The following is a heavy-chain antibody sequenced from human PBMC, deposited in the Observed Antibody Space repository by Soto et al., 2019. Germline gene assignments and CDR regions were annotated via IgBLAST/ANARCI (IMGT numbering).Heavy chain of an antibody. J-gene: IGHJ3*02. Sequence: SETLSLTCTVSGGSISSGGYYWSWIRQHPGKGLEWIGYIYYSGSAYYNPSLKSRVTISVDTSKNQFSLKLSSVTAADTAVYYCASSFRYHYDSSGRDAFDIWGQGTMVTVSS. D-gene: IGHD3-22*01. V-gene: IGHV4-31*03. CDR3: ASSFRYHYDSSGRDAFDI. CDR1: GGSISSGGYY. CDR2: IYYSGSA.